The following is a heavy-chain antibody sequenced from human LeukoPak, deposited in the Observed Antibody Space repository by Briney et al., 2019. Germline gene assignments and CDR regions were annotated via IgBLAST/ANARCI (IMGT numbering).Heavy chain of an antibody. J-gene: IGHJ5*02. V-gene: IGHV1-8*01. CDR1: GYTFTSYD. D-gene: IGHD3-22*01. CDR2: MNPNSGNT. Sequence: GASVKVSCKASGYTFTSYDINWVRQATGQGLEWMGWMNPNSGNTGYAQKFQGRVTMTRNTSISTAYMELSSLRSEDTAVYYCARDYYDSSGYYSNWFDPWGQGTLVTVSS. CDR3: ARDYYDSSGYYSNWFDP.